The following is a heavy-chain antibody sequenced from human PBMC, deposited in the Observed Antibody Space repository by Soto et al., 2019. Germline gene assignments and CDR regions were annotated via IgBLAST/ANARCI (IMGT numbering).Heavy chain of an antibody. CDR1: GGSVNSGSHY. D-gene: IGHD2-15*01. CDR2: ISYSGKT. V-gene: IGHV4-61*01. CDR3: ARVLSGRTLSWFYFDS. J-gene: IGHJ4*02. Sequence: QVQLNESGPGLVKPSATLSLSCTVSGGSVNSGSHYWAWIRQPPGKGLEWIGHISYSGKTDYSPSLRTRATMSRDTSKNQFSLRLTSVTAADTAVYYCARVLSGRTLSWFYFDSWGQGTLVTVS.